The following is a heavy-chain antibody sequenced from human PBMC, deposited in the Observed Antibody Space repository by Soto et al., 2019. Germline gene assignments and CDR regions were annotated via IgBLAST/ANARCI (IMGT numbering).Heavy chain of an antibody. CDR1: GFTFNNYA. V-gene: IGHV3-23*01. CDR3: ARDPRGYSSGGDYSFDY. Sequence: EVHLLESGGGLVQPGGSLRLSCAASGFTFNNYAMSWVRQAPGKGLEWVSAISGSGTSTYYADSVKGRFTISRDNSKNTLYLQMNSVRDEDTAVYYCARDPRGYSSGGDYSFDYWGQGTLVTVSS. J-gene: IGHJ4*02. D-gene: IGHD6-19*01. CDR2: ISGSGTST.